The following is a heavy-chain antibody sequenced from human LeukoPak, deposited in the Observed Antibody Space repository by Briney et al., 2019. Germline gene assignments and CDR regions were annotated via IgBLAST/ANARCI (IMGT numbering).Heavy chain of an antibody. D-gene: IGHD3-22*01. Sequence: GRSLRLSCAASGFTFNSYGMYWVRQAPGKGLEWVSAISGSGGSTYYADSVKGRFTISRDNSKNTLYLQMNSLRAEDTAVYYCAKAYDSSGYSFDYWGQGTLVTVSS. V-gene: IGHV3-23*01. J-gene: IGHJ4*02. CDR3: AKAYDSSGYSFDY. CDR2: ISGSGGST. CDR1: GFTFNSYG.